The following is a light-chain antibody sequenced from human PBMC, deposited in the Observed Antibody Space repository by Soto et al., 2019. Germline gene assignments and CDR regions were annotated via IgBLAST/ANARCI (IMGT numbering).Light chain of an antibody. Sequence: QSALTRPPSASGSLGQSGTISCTGTSSDVGGYNYVSWHQQHPGKAPKVMIYEVTKRPPGVPDRFSGSKSGNTASLTVSGLQAEDEADYYCSSFAGGGNPVLLGGGTKLTVL. V-gene: IGLV2-8*01. CDR1: SSDVGGYNY. CDR2: EVT. CDR3: SSFAGGGNPVL. J-gene: IGLJ2*01.